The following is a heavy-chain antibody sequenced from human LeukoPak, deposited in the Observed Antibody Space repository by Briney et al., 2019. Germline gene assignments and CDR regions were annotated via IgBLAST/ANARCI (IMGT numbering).Heavy chain of an antibody. V-gene: IGHV3-48*04. CDR2: ISSSTSSIM. Sequence: GGSLRLSCEASGFMFSRSSMNWVRQAPGKGLEWVSYISSSTSSIMYYADSVKGRFTISRDNARNSLYLQMNSLRAEDTAVYYCARGPDFWSGYYAYWGQGTLVTVSS. J-gene: IGHJ4*02. CDR1: GFMFSRSS. D-gene: IGHD3-3*01. CDR3: ARGPDFWSGYYAY.